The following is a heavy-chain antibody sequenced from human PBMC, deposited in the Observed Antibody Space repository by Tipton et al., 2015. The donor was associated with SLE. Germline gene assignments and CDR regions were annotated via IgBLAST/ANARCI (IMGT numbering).Heavy chain of an antibody. J-gene: IGHJ4*02. CDR1: GGSFSGYY. V-gene: IGHV4-34*01. D-gene: IGHD5-18*01. CDR3: ATVDTAMVGTGFDY. CDR2: INHSGST. Sequence: TLSLTCAVYGGSFSGYYWSWIRQPPGKGLEWIGEINHSGSTNHNPSLKSRVTISVDTSKNQFSLKLSSVTAADTAVYYCATVDTAMVGTGFDYWGQGTLVTVSS.